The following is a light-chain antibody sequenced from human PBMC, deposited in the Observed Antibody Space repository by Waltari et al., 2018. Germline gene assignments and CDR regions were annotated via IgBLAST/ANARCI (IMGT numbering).Light chain of an antibody. CDR1: QSVLYSSNNKNY. CDR2: WAS. Sequence: DIVMTQSPDSLAVSLGERATRHCKSRQSVLYSSNNKNYLAWYQQKPGQPPKLLIYWASTRESGVPDRFSGSGSGTDFTLTISSLQAEDVAVYYCQQYYSTPITFGQGTRLEIK. V-gene: IGKV4-1*01. CDR3: QQYYSTPIT. J-gene: IGKJ5*01.